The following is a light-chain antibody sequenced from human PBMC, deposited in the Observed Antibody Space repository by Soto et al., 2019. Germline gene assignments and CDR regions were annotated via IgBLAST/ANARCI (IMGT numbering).Light chain of an antibody. CDR2: STN. CDR1: SGSVSTSYY. J-gene: IGLJ3*02. V-gene: IGLV8-61*01. CDR3: VLYMGSGIWV. Sequence: QAVVTQEPSFSVSPGGTVTLTCGLSSGSVSTSYYPSWYQQTPGQAPRTLIYSTNIRSSGVPDRFSGSILGNKAALTITGAQADDESDYYCVLYMGSGIWVFGGGTKL.